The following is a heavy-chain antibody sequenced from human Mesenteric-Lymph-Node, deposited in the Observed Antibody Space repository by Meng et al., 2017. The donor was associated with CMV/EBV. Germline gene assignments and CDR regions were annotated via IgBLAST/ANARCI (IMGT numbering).Heavy chain of an antibody. CDR2: IIPILGIA. Sequence: SVKVSCKASGGTFSSYAISWVRQAPGQGLEWMGGIIPILGIANYAQKFQGRVTITTDESMRTAYMELSSLRSEDTAVYYCARDRGPVEAVGTVPYGMDVWGQGTTVTVSS. D-gene: IGHD6-13*01. J-gene: IGHJ6*02. V-gene: IGHV1-69*10. CDR1: GGTFSSYA. CDR3: ARDRGPVEAVGTVPYGMDV.